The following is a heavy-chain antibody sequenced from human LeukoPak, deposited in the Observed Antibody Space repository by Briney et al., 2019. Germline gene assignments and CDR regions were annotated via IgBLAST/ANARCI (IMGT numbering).Heavy chain of an antibody. CDR2: ISTDGSST. CDR1: GFTFSSYW. Sequence: GGSLRLSCAASGFTFSSYWMHWVRQTPGRGLVWVSRISTDGSSTSYADSVKGRFTISRDNAKNTLYLQMNSLRAEDSAVYYCARDLSVDYWGQGTLVTVSS. V-gene: IGHV3-74*01. J-gene: IGHJ4*02. CDR3: ARDLSVDY. D-gene: IGHD1-26*01.